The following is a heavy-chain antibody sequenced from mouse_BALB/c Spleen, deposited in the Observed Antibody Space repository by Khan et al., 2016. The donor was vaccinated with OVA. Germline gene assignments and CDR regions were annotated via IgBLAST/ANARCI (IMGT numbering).Heavy chain of an antibody. CDR2: IFPNNGGT. V-gene: IGHV1S29*02. J-gene: IGHJ3*01. CDR1: GYTFTDYN. CDR3: ARSGYGSFAY. Sequence: VRLQQSGPELVKPGASVKISCKASGYTFTDYNMDWVKQSHGESLEWIGYIFPNNGGTGYSQKFKTKATLTVDISSSTAYMELRSLTSEDSAVYFCARSGYGSFAYWGQGTLVTVSA. D-gene: IGHD1-2*01.